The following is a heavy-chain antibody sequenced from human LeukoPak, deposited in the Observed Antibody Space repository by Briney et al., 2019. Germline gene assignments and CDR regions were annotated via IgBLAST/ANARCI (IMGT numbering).Heavy chain of an antibody. V-gene: IGHV4-59*01. CDR3: ARLDYGGGTDY. D-gene: IGHD4-23*01. CDR2: IYYSGST. CDR1: GGSIRSYY. J-gene: IGHJ4*02. Sequence: SETLSLTCTVSGGSIRSYYWSWIRQPPGKGLEWIGYIYYSGSTNYNPSLKSRVTISVDTSKNQFCLKLSSVTAADTAVYYCARLDYGGGTDYWGQGTLVTVSS.